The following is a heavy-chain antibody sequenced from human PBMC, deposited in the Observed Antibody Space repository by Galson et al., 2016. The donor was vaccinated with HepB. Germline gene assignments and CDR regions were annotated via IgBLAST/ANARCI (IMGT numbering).Heavy chain of an antibody. CDR2: SRDEAHSYTT. CDR3: ARDFYDGSCHYMDY. V-gene: IGHV3-72*01. D-gene: IGHD2/OR15-2a*01. Sequence: SLRLSCAASGFTFSDHYIDWVRQAPGKGLEWVGRSRDEAHSYTTEYAASVKGRSAISRDESENSLYLQMNSLKTEDTAVYYCARDFYDGSCHYMDYCGRGTLVTVSS. CDR1: GFTFSDHY. J-gene: IGHJ4*02.